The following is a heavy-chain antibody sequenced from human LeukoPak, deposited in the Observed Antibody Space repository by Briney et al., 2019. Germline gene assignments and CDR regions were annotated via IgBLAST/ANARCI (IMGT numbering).Heavy chain of an antibody. CDR3: ARDRGVRGETDF. J-gene: IGHJ4*02. CDR2: ILHSGST. CDR1: GDAISSDDY. D-gene: IGHD3-10*01. Sequence: SETLSRTCAGSGDAISSDDYWGWIRQPPGKGLEWIGGILHSGSTYYNPSLKRRVTISVDTSKNHLSLKLSSVTAADTALYYCARDRGVRGETDFWGEGTLVTVSS. V-gene: IGHV4-38-2*02.